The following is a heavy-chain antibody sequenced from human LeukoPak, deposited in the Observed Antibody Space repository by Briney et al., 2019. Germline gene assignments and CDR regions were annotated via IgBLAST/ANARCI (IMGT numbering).Heavy chain of an antibody. D-gene: IGHD6-19*01. CDR1: GYTFTIYG. CDR2: ISAYNAQT. V-gene: IGHV1-18*01. J-gene: IGHJ4*02. CDR3: ARDRDSSGWYRVRLGDL. Sequence: ASLTVSCKASGYTFTIYGISWVRQAPGQGRECMGWISAYNAQTTHAQNLQGRYPVTRETPTTTAHMTLRSLRVDHTAVSYCARDRDSSGWYRVRLGDLWGQGTLVTVSA.